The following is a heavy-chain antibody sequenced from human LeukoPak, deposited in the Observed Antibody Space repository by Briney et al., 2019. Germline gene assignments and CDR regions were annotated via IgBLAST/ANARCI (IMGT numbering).Heavy chain of an antibody. CDR3: GRDPNGDYVGAFEF. J-gene: IGHJ3*01. V-gene: IGHV3-23*05. CDR2: IYGNGETT. D-gene: IGHD3-16*01. Sequence: GGSLRLSCVGSGFMFSRFGLIWVRQAPGKGLEWVSGIYGNGETTYYGDSVKGRFTISRDNSKSTLYLQMNSLRVEDTAEYFCGRDPNGDYVGAFEFWGQGTKVAVSS. CDR1: GFMFSRFG.